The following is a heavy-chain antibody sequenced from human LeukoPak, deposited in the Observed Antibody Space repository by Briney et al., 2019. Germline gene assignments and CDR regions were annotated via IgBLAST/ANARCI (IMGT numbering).Heavy chain of an antibody. CDR2: INHSGST. CDR3: ARGRSSGSGLGY. CDR1: GGSFSGYY. V-gene: IGHV4-34*01. J-gene: IGHJ4*02. Sequence: KTSETLSLTCAVYGGSFSGYYWSWIRQPPGKGLEWIGEINHSGSTNYNPSLKSRVTISVDTSKNQFSLKLSSVTAADTAVYYCARGRSSGSGLGYWGQGTLVTVSS. D-gene: IGHD6-19*01.